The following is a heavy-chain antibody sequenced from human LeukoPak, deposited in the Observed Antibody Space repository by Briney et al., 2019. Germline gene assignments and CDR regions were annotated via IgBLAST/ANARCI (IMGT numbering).Heavy chain of an antibody. Sequence: AASVRVSCKASGYSFTDYYIHWVRLAPGQGLEWMGWIKPKSGGTHYAQKFQGRVSMTRDTSINTVHLELSSLKTNDTAVYYCARTREGVWGSYSPWGQGTLVTVSS. CDR2: IKPKSGGT. V-gene: IGHV1-2*02. J-gene: IGHJ4*02. D-gene: IGHD3-16*01. CDR1: GYSFTDYY. CDR3: ARTREGVWGSYSP.